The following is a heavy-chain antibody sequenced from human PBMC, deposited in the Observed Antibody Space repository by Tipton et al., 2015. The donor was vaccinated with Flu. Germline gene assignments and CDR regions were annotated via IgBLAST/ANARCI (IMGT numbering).Heavy chain of an antibody. CDR1: GGSISSSSYY. Sequence: TLSLTCTVSGGSISSSSYYWGWIRQPPGKGLEWIGSIYYSGSTYYNPSLKSRVTISVDTSKNQFSLKLSSVTAADTAVYYCASFYASSGYFSTGYYGMDVWGQGTTVTVSS. D-gene: IGHD3-22*01. J-gene: IGHJ6*02. CDR3: ASFYASSGYFSTGYYGMDV. CDR2: IYYSGST. V-gene: IGHV4-39*07.